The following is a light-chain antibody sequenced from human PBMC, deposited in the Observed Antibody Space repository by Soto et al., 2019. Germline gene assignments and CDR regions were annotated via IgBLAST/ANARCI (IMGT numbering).Light chain of an antibody. CDR2: AND. V-gene: IGLV1-40*01. J-gene: IGLJ1*01. CDR3: QSYDSSLRSYV. CDR1: SSNIGEGYD. Sequence: QPVLTQPPSVSGAPGQRVTISCTGSSSNIGEGYDVHWYQQLPGTAPKLLINANDNRPSGVPDRFSGSKSGTSASLAITGLQAEDEGEYYCQSYDSSLRSYVFGTGTKVTVL.